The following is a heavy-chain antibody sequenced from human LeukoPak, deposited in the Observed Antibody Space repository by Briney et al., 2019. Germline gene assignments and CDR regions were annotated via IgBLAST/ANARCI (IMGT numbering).Heavy chain of an antibody. D-gene: IGHD3-9*01. CDR2: IYYSGST. Sequence: SETLSLTCTVSGGSISSYYWSWIRQPPGKGLEWIGYIYYSGSTNYNPSLKSRVTISVDTSKNQFPLKLSSVTAADTAVYYCARSYYDILTGYLSPSDAFDIWGQGTMVTVSS. CDR1: GGSISSYY. V-gene: IGHV4-59*01. CDR3: ARSYYDILTGYLSPSDAFDI. J-gene: IGHJ3*02.